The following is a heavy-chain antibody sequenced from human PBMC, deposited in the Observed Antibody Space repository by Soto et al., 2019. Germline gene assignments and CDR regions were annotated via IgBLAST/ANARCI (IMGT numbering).Heavy chain of an antibody. CDR2: ISYDGSNK. CDR1: GFTFSSYA. D-gene: IGHD3-10*01. J-gene: IGHJ4*02. CDR3: ARDFNYYGSGSCDY. Sequence: QVQLVESGGGVVQPGRSLRLSCAASGFTFSSYAKHWVRQAPGKGLEWVAVISYDGSNKYYADSVKGRFTISRDNSKNTLYLQMNSLRAEDTAVYYCARDFNYYGSGSCDYWGQGTLVTVSS. V-gene: IGHV3-30-3*01.